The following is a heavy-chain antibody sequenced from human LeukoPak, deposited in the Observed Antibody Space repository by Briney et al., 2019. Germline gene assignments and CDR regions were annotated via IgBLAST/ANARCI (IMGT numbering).Heavy chain of an antibody. CDR3: ARDSPEGYYFDY. CDR1: GFTFSDYY. V-gene: IGHV3-11*04. CDR2: ISSSGSTI. J-gene: IGHJ4*02. Sequence: YPGGSLRLSRAASGFTFSDYYMSWIRQAPGKGLEWVSYISSSGSTIYCADSVKGRFTISRDNAKNSLYLQMNSLRAEDTALYYCARDSPEGYYFDYWGQGTLVTVSS. D-gene: IGHD1-14*01.